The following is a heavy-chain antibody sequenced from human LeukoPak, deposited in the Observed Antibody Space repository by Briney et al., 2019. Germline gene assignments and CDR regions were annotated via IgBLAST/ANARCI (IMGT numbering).Heavy chain of an antibody. D-gene: IGHD1-14*01. V-gene: IGHV3-7*01. Sequence: GGSLRLSCAASGFTLSKHWMTWVRQAPGKGLECVAIIKQDGSEKYYVNSVKGRFTISRDNAKNSLYLQMNSLRVEDTAVYYCGRDSSLNRAFDIWGQGTMVTVSS. CDR2: IKQDGSEK. CDR1: GFTLSKHW. CDR3: GRDSSLNRAFDI. J-gene: IGHJ3*02.